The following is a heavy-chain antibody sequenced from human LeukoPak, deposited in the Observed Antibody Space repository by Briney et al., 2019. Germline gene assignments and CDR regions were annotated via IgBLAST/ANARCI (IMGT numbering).Heavy chain of an antibody. Sequence: PGGSLRLSCAASGFTVSSYGMHWVRQAPGKGLEWVAVIWYDGSNEYYADFVKGRFTISRDNSKNTVYLQMNSLRVEDTAVYYCTRDRARHFDYWGQGTLVTVSS. D-gene: IGHD3-10*01. J-gene: IGHJ4*02. V-gene: IGHV3-33*01. CDR1: GFTVSSYG. CDR2: IWYDGSNE. CDR3: TRDRARHFDY.